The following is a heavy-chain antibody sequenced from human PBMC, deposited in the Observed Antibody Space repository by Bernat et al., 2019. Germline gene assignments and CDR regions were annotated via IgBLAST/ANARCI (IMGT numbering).Heavy chain of an antibody. CDR1: GFTFIDAW. D-gene: IGHD2-8*01. Sequence: EVQLLESGGGLVKPGGSLRLSCAASGFTFIDAWMNWVRQAPGKGLEFIGRIKSKADGGTTDYAAPVKGRFTISRDDSQNMVYLQMNDLKTDDTALYYCTTKQTPRKCNGENCYDSWGQGALVTVSS. V-gene: IGHV3-15*01. CDR3: TTKQTPRKCNGENCYDS. CDR2: IKSKADGGTT. J-gene: IGHJ4*02.